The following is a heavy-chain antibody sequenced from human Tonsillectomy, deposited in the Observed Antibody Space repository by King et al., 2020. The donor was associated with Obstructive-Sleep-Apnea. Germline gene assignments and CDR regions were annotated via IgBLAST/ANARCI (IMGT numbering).Heavy chain of an antibody. CDR3: ARDRGIAAEGEKTNWFDP. V-gene: IGHV4-30-4*07. CDR2: IYYSGST. J-gene: IGHJ5*02. D-gene: IGHD6-25*01. CDR1: GGSISSRGYS. Sequence: QLQESGPGLVKPSQTLSLTCVVSGGSISSRGYSWSWIRQPPGKGLEWIGYIYYSGSTDYNPSLRSRVTISVDRSKNQVSLKLSSVTAADTAVYYCARDRGIAAEGEKTNWFDPWGQGSLVTVSS.